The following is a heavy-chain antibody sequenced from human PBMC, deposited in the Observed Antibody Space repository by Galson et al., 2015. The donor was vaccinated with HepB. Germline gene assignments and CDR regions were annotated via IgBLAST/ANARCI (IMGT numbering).Heavy chain of an antibody. CDR2: INAGNGNT. J-gene: IGHJ4*02. D-gene: IGHD6-19*01. Sequence: SVKVSCKVSGYTFTSYAIHWVRQAPGQRLEWMGWINAGNGNTKYSQKFQGRVTFTRDTSASTAYMELSSLRSEDTAVYYCARPYISVTRQVRGGPERFDYWGQGTLVTVSS. CDR1: GYTFTSYA. CDR3: ARPYISVTRQVRGGPERFDY. V-gene: IGHV1-3*01.